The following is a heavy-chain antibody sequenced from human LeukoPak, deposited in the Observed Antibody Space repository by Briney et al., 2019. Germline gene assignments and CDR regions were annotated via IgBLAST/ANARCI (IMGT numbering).Heavy chain of an antibody. CDR2: FDPEDGET. CDR1: GYTLTELS. J-gene: IGHJ4*02. Sequence: ASVKVSCKVSGYTLTELSMHWVRQAPGKGLEWMGGFDPEDGETIYAQKFQGRVTMTRDTSISTAYLELNSLRSEDTAMYYCARGRVVEDCSGGSCYHFDYWGQGTLVTVSS. D-gene: IGHD2-15*01. CDR3: ARGRVVEDCSGGSCYHFDY. V-gene: IGHV1-24*01.